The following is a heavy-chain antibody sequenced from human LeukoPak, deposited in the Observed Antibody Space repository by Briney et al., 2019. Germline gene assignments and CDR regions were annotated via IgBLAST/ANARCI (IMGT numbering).Heavy chain of an antibody. Sequence: SETLSLTCAVYGGSFSGYYWSWIRHPPGKGLVWIGEINHSGSTNYNPSLKSRVTISVDTSKNQFSLKLSSVTAADTAVYYCARGPNIPNRRTSSGWHYPSYYYYMDVWGKGTTVTVSS. J-gene: IGHJ6*03. D-gene: IGHD6-19*01. CDR3: ARGPNIPNRRTSSGWHYPSYYYYMDV. CDR1: GGSFSGYY. V-gene: IGHV4-34*01. CDR2: INHSGST.